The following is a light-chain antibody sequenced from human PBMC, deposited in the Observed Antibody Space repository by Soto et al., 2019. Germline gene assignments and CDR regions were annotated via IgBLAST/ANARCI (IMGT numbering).Light chain of an antibody. CDR1: QSVSSY. Sequence: EIVLTQSPATLSLSPGERATLSCRASQSVSSYLAWYQQKPGQAPRLLTYDASNRATGIPARFSGSGSGTDFTLTISSLEPEDFAVYYCQQRSNWPPFTFGGGTKVEIK. CDR2: DAS. V-gene: IGKV3-11*01. J-gene: IGKJ4*01. CDR3: QQRSNWPPFT.